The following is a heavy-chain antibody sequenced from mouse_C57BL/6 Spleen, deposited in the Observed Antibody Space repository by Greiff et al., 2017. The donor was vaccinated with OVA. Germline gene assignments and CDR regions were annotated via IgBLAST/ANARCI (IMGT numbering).Heavy chain of an antibody. Sequence: QVQLKQPGAELVKPEASVKLSCKASGHTFTSYWMQWVKQRPGQGLEWIGEVDPSDSYTNYNQKFKGKATLTVDTSSSTAYMQLSSLTSEDSAVYYCARWVFDGYPLYAMDYWGQGTSVTVSS. V-gene: IGHV1-50*01. J-gene: IGHJ4*01. CDR2: VDPSDSYT. CDR1: GHTFTSYW. CDR3: ARWVFDGYPLYAMDY. D-gene: IGHD2-3*01.